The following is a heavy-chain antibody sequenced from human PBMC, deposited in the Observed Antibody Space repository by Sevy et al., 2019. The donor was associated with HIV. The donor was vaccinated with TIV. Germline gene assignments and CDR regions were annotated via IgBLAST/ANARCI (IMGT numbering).Heavy chain of an antibody. CDR3: ARESIAAGVEAFDV. Sequence: GGSLRLSCAASGFILSRHWMSWVRQAPGKGLEWVANIKEDGSEKYYVDSVKGRFTISKDNAKNSLNLQMNSLRVEDTAVYYCARESIAAGVEAFDVWGQGTMVTVSS. D-gene: IGHD6-25*01. V-gene: IGHV3-7*03. CDR2: IKEDGSEK. CDR1: GFILSRHW. J-gene: IGHJ3*01.